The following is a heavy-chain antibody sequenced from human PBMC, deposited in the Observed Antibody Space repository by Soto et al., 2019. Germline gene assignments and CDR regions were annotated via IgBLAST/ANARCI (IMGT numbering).Heavy chain of an antibody. J-gene: IGHJ4*02. CDR1: GFTFSTYA. V-gene: IGHV3-23*01. D-gene: IGHD2-2*01. CDR3: AKARGEYCTFPSCPQTY. CDR2: ISGSGAAT. Sequence: HPGGSLRLSCAASGFTFSTYALSWVRQAPGKGLEWLSSISGSGAATYYADSVKGRFTITRDNSRNTLYLRMNSLRVEDTAVYYCAKARGEYCTFPSCPQTYWGQGTLVTVSS.